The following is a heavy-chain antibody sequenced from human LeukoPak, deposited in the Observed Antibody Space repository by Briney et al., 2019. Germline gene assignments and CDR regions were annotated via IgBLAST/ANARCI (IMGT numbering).Heavy chain of an antibody. CDR3: ARAGWDGYNFLPDY. CDR1: GGTISSGGYY. J-gene: IGHJ4*02. Sequence: SETLSLTCTVSGGTISSGGYYWSWIRQPPGKGLEWIGYIYHSGSTYYNPSLKSRVTISVDRSKNQFSLKLSSVTAANTAVYYCARAGWDGYNFLPDYWGQGTLVTVSS. D-gene: IGHD5-24*01. CDR2: IYHSGST. V-gene: IGHV4-30-2*01.